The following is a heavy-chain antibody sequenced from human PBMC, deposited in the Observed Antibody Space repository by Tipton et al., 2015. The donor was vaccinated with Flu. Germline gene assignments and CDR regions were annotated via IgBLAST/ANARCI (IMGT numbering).Heavy chain of an antibody. J-gene: IGHJ5*02. V-gene: IGHV4-61*02. CDR1: GGSISSENYY. Sequence: TLSLTCTVSGGSISSENYYWNWIRQPAGKGLGWIGRIYTSGSTNYNPSLKSRVTISVDTSKNQFSLKLSSVTAADTAVYYCARWDFGRDWFDPWGQGTLVTVSS. D-gene: IGHD1-26*01. CDR2: IYTSGST. CDR3: ARWDFGRDWFDP.